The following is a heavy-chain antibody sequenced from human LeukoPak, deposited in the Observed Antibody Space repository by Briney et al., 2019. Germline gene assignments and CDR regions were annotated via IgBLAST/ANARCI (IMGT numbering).Heavy chain of an antibody. CDR3: ARDVPSIAARSWFDP. Sequence: SVKVSCKASGGTFSSYAISWVRQAPGQGLEWMGGIIPIFGTANYAQKFQGRVTMTRDMSTSTVYMELSSLRSEDTAVYYCARDVPSIAARSWFDPWGQGTLVTVSS. CDR2: IIPIFGTA. V-gene: IGHV1-69*05. J-gene: IGHJ5*02. CDR1: GGTFSSYA. D-gene: IGHD6-6*01.